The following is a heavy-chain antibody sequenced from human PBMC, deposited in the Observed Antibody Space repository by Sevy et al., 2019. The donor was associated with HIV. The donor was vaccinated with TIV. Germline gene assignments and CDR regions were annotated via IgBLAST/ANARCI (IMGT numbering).Heavy chain of an antibody. J-gene: IGHJ6*02. V-gene: IGHV4-31*03. CDR1: GGSISSGGYY. CDR3: ARDGSTAAFYGMDV. Sequence: SETLSLTCTVSGGSISSGGYYWSWIRQHPGKGVEWIGYIYYSGRTYYNPSLKSRVTISVDTSKNQFSLKLSSVTAADTAVYYCARDGSTAAFYGMDVWGQGTTVTVSS. D-gene: IGHD6-25*01. CDR2: IYYSGRT.